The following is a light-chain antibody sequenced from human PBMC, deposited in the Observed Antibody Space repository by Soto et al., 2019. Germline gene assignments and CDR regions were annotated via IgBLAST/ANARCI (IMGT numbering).Light chain of an antibody. CDR2: GNS. V-gene: IGLV1-40*01. Sequence: QSVLTQPPSVSGAPGQRVTISCTGSSSNIGAGYDVHWYQQLPGTAPKLLIYGNSNRPSGVPDRFSGSKSGTSASLAITGLQAEDEADYYCQSYDSSLSGFFVVVFGGGTKLTVL. J-gene: IGLJ2*01. CDR3: QSYDSSLSGFFVVV. CDR1: SSNIGAGYD.